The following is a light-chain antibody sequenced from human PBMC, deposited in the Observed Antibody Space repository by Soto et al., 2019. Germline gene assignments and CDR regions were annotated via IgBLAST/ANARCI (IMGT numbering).Light chain of an antibody. CDR3: QVWDSSSDPNCV. CDR1: NIGSKS. Sequence: SYELAQPPSVSVAPGQTARITCGGNNIGSKSVHWYQQKPGQAPVLVVYDDSDRPSGSPERFSGSNSGNTATLTISRVEAGDEADYYCQVWDSSSDPNCVFGTGTKVTVL. V-gene: IGLV3-21*02. CDR2: DDS. J-gene: IGLJ1*01.